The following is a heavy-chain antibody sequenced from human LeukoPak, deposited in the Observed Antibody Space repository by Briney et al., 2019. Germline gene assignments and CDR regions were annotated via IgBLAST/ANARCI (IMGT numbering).Heavy chain of an antibody. V-gene: IGHV4-39*07. CDR1: GGSISSSSYY. D-gene: IGHD3-22*01. CDR2: IYHSGST. CDR3: ARYYYDGSKFDP. J-gene: IGHJ5*02. Sequence: SETLSLTCTVSGGSISSSSYYWGWIRQPPGKGLEWIGSIYHSGSTYYNPSLKSRVTISVDTSKNQFSLKLSSVTAADTAVYYCARYYYDGSKFDPWGQGTQVTVSS.